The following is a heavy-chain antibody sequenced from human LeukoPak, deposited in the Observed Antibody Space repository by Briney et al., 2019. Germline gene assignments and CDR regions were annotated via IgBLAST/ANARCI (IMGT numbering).Heavy chain of an antibody. CDR2: LSYDGSDR. CDR3: ARDRINMMVLVHDSGLDL. V-gene: IGHV3-30*01. CDR1: GFTLTDYG. J-gene: IGHJ5*02. D-gene: IGHD3-22*01. Sequence: PGTSLRLPCAASGFTLTDYGIHWTRQAPVKGLEWVAVLSYDGSDRYYADSVNGRFTISRDISSDTVSLQMNSLRVEDTAVYFRARDRINMMVLVHDSGLDLWGQGTLVTVSS.